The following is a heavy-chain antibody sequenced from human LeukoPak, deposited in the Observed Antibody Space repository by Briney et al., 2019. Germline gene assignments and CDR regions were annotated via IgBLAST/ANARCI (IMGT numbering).Heavy chain of an antibody. V-gene: IGHV4-34*01. CDR1: GGSFSGYY. Sequence: PSQTLSLTCAVYGGSFSGYYWSWIRQPPGKGLEWFGEINHSGSTNYNPSLKSRVTISVDTSKNHFSLKLSSVTAADTAVYYCARGLSPYYYYYMDVWGKGTTVTVSS. CDR3: ARGLSPYYYYYMDV. J-gene: IGHJ6*03. CDR2: INHSGST. D-gene: IGHD3-16*02.